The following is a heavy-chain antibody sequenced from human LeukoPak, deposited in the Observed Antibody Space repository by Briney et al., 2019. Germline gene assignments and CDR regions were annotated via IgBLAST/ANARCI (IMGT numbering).Heavy chain of an antibody. V-gene: IGHV3-7*01. CDR1: GFNFNTFW. D-gene: IGHD6-13*01. Sequence: GGSLRLSCAASGFNFNTFWLSWVRLAPGKGLEWVANIKEDESEKYYVDSVKGRFTISRENAKNSLYLQMNSLRAGDTAVYYCARGLWASAAGTSWFDPWGQGTLVTVSS. J-gene: IGHJ5*02. CDR2: IKEDESEK. CDR3: ARGLWASAAGTSWFDP.